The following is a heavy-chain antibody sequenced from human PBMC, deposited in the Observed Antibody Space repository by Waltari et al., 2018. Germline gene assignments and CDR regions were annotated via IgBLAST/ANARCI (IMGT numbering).Heavy chain of an antibody. D-gene: IGHD6-25*01. CDR2: VNAYKGNT. Sequence: QVQLVQSGAEVKKPGASVKVSCKASGYTFTSYGISWVRQAPGQGLEWMGWVNAYKGNTNYAQKPQGRVTMTTDTSTSTAYMELRSLRSDDTAVYYCARDKNRYSSAAAPFDYWGQGTLVTVSS. CDR1: GYTFTSYG. J-gene: IGHJ4*02. V-gene: IGHV1-18*01. CDR3: ARDKNRYSSAAAPFDY.